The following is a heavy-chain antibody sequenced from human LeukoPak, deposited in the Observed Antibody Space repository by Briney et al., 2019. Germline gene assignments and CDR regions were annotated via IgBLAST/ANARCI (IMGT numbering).Heavy chain of an antibody. Sequence: GGSLRLSCTASGFAFDEHGMRWVRQVPGKGLEWVSGINWSGGSTGYADPLRGRFTISRDNAKNSLYLQMDSLRAEDTALYYCARAPITRPFYFDYWGQGTLVTVSS. CDR3: ARAPITRPFYFDY. CDR1: GFAFDEHG. D-gene: IGHD3-10*01. V-gene: IGHV3-20*04. J-gene: IGHJ4*02. CDR2: INWSGGST.